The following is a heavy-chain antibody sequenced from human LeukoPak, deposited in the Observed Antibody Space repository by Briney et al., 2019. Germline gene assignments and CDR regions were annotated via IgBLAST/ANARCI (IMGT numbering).Heavy chain of an antibody. CDR2: IYHSGGA. V-gene: IGHV4-34*01. J-gene: IGHJ4*02. CDR1: GGSFSISY. CDR3: ARHGDYCFDT. D-gene: IGHD7-27*01. Sequence: SETLSLTCGVSGGSFSISYWSWIRRPPGKGLEWIGQIYHSGGANYNPSLRSRVTISIDTSKNQLSLRLSSVTAADTAVYYCARHGDYCFDTWGQGTLVTVSS.